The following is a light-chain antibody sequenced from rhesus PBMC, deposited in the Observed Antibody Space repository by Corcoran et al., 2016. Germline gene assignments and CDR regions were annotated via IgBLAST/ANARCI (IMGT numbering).Light chain of an antibody. Sequence: DIVMTQTPLSLPITPGEPASISCRSSQSLLHSNGNTYLHWYLQKPGQSPQLLMYGGSNKPSGVPDRSSGSGSGTEFTLKVSKVEAEDVGGYYCVQAIAFPLTFGGGTKVEIK. CDR3: VQAIAFPLT. V-gene: IGKV2-72*01. CDR2: GGS. J-gene: IGKJ4*01. CDR1: QSLLHSNGNTY.